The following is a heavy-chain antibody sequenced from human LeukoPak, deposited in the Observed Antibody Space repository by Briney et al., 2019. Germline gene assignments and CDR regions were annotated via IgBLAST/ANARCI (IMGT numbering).Heavy chain of an antibody. J-gene: IGHJ4*02. CDR1: GESFKDYY. Sequence: SGTLSLTCAVYGESFKDYYWNWIRQPPGKGLEWIGEINHGGSSNYNPSLKSRVTISVDTSKNQFSLKLSSVTAADTAVYYCARSGTYQHSSSYDYWGQGTLVTVSS. D-gene: IGHD6-13*01. CDR3: ARSGTYQHSSSYDY. CDR2: INHGGSS. V-gene: IGHV4-34*01.